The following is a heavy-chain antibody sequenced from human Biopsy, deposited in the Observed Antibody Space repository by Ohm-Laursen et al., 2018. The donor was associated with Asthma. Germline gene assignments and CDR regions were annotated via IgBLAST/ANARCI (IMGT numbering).Heavy chain of an antibody. Sequence: SLRLSCLASGFTFSDYYMSWIRQAPGKGLEWISYINGKSNSIEYADSVKGRFTISRDNAKNSLYLQMNSLRAEDTAVYYCARDSYSSGLYDDFESWGQGTLVTVSS. D-gene: IGHD6-19*01. CDR1: GFTFSDYY. V-gene: IGHV3-11*01. CDR2: INGKSNSI. J-gene: IGHJ4*02. CDR3: ARDSYSSGLYDDFES.